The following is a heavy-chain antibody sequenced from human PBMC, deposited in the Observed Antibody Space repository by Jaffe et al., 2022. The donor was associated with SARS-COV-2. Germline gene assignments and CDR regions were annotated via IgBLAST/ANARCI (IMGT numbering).Heavy chain of an antibody. J-gene: IGHJ5*02. V-gene: IGHV3-48*02. CDR3: ARDLGGKYSSGYNWFDP. CDR2: ISSSSSTI. Sequence: EVQLVESGGGLVQPGGSLRLSCAASGFTFSSYSMNWVRQAPGKGLEWVSYISSSSSTIYYADSVKGRFTISRDNAKNSLYLQMNSLRDEDTAVYYCARDLGGKYSSGYNWFDPWGQGTLVTVSS. D-gene: IGHD6-19*01. CDR1: GFTFSSYS.